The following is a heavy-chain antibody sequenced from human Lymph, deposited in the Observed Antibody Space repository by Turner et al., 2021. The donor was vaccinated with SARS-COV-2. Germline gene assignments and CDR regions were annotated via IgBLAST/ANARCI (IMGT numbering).Heavy chain of an antibody. D-gene: IGHD1-1*01. CDR2: TIPIFGIA. CDR3: ARDATGPLGY. CDR1: GGTFSTYA. V-gene: IGHV1-69*10. Sequence: QVQLVQSGAEVKKPGSSVKVSCKASGGTFSTYAISWVRQAPGQGLEWLGGTIPIFGIANYAQKFQGRVTITAGKFTSTAYMELSSLRSEDTAVYYCARDATGPLGYWGRGTLVTVSS. J-gene: IGHJ4*02.